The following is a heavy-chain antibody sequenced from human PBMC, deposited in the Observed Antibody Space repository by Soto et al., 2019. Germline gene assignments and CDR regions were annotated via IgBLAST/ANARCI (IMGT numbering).Heavy chain of an antibody. V-gene: IGHV1-46*01. Sequence: AALKVSCNTSGGTFTSYYMHCVRRTRGQGGEWMGIINPSGGSRSYAQKFQGRVTMTRDTSTSTVYMELSSLRSEDTAVYYCARDLVNTPYYYDTSGYYATYFDYWGQGTLVTVSS. CDR2: INPSGGSR. J-gene: IGHJ4*02. CDR1: GGTFTSYY. D-gene: IGHD3-22*01. CDR3: ARDLVNTPYYYDTSGYYATYFDY.